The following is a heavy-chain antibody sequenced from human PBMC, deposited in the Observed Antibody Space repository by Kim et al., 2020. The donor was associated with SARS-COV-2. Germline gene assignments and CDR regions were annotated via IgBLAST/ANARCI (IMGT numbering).Heavy chain of an antibody. J-gene: IGHJ4*02. CDR3: TTGKPAPRLQY. Sequence: SETLSLTCAVYHAPSATHSFTWSRQPPRKRLERIADTHHRGRSKYNPSPKIRVTVSLDTPKTQFSLKLSSVTAADTALYYFTTGKPAPRLQYWGQGALFT. D-gene: IGHD2-2*01. V-gene: IGHV4-34*01. CDR2: THHRGRS. CDR1: HAPSATHS.